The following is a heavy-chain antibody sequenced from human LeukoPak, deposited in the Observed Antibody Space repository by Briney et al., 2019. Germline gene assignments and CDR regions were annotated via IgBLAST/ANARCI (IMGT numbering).Heavy chain of an antibody. V-gene: IGHV3-23*01. D-gene: IGHD7-27*01. CDR2: ITGSGGST. CDR1: GLTFSSYA. CDR3: AKAGDYPGDYFDY. J-gene: IGHJ4*02. Sequence: GGSLRLSCAASGLTFSSYAMSWVRQAPGKGLEWVSVITGSGGSTYYADSVKGRFTISRDNSKNTLYLQMNSLRAEDTAVYYCAKAGDYPGDYFDYWGQGTLVTVSS.